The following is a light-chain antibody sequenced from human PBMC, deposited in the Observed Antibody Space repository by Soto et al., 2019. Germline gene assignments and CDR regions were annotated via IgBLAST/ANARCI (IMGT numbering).Light chain of an antibody. V-gene: IGKV3D-20*02. CDR1: QPVTTYT. J-gene: IGKJ2*01. Sequence: EIVLTQSPATLSLSPGERATLSCRVSQPVTTYTSGWYQKKPGQAPSLLIYATPIRSAGIPDRFSGSGSGTDFTLTISRLEPEDFAVYYCQRDNFGQGTKLEI. CDR3: QRDN. CDR2: ATP.